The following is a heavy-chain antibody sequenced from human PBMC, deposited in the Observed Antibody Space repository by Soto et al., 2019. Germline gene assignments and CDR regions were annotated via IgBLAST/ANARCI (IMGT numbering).Heavy chain of an antibody. CDR1: GFTFSSYA. V-gene: IGHV3-23*01. CDR3: ARRYDYIWGSYVDY. Sequence: EVQLLESGGGLVQPGGSLRLSCAASGFTFSSYAMSWVRQAPGKGLEWVSAISGSGGSTYYADSVKGRFTISRDNSKNTLYLQMNSVRAEDTAVYYCARRYDYIWGSYVDYWGQGTLVTVSS. D-gene: IGHD3-16*01. J-gene: IGHJ4*02. CDR2: ISGSGGST.